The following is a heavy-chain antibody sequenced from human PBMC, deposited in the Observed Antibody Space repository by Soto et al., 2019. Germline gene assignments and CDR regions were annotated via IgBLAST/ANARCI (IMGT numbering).Heavy chain of an antibody. V-gene: IGHV3-7*01. Sequence: EVQLVESGGGLVQPGGSLRLSCSASGFTFSSYWMSWVRQAPGKVLEWVANIKQDGSEKYYVDSVKGRFTISRDNAKNSLYLQMNSLRAEDTAVYYCARVSAAGTRGLKYWGQGTLVTVSS. D-gene: IGHD6-13*01. CDR3: ARVSAAGTRGLKY. CDR1: GFTFSSYW. J-gene: IGHJ1*01. CDR2: IKQDGSEK.